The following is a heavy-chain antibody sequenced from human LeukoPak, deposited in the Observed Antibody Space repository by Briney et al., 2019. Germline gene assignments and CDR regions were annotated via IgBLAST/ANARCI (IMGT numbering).Heavy chain of an antibody. CDR1: GYTFTNYY. CDR3: AREAVTTAVRWHFSL. V-gene: IGHV1-8*01. D-gene: IGHD4-17*01. Sequence: ASVKVSCKASGYTFTNYYISWVRQATGQGLEWMGWMNPAGDNAGYAQKFQGRMTLTRDTSVSTVYMELSSLRSEDTAVYYCAREAVTTAVRWHFSLWGRGTLVTVSS. CDR2: MNPAGDNA. J-gene: IGHJ2*01.